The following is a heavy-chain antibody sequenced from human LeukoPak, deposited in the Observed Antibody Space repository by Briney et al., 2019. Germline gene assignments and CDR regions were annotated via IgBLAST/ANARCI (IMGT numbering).Heavy chain of an antibody. CDR3: ARGLRYYDSCGYYSEADAFDI. CDR1: GYTFTSYD. D-gene: IGHD3-22*01. J-gene: IGHJ3*02. Sequence: GASVKVSCKASGYTFTSYDINWVRQATGQGLEWMGWMNPNSGNTGYAQKFQGRVTMTRNTSISTAYMELSSLRSEDTAVYYCARGLRYYDSCGYYSEADAFDIWGQGTMVTVSS. CDR2: MNPNSGNT. V-gene: IGHV1-8*01.